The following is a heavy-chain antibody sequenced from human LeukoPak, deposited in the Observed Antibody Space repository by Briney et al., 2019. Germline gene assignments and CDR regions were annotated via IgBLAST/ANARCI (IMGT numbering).Heavy chain of an antibody. V-gene: IGHV1-2*06. Sequence: ASVKVSCKASGYTFTGYHMRWVRQAPGQGLEWMGRINPNSGDTNYAQKFQGRVTMTRDTSTSTAYMELRSLRSDDTAVYYCARGAITMIVSGYYYGMDVWGQGTTVTVSS. CDR3: ARGAITMIVSGYYYGMDV. J-gene: IGHJ6*02. CDR2: INPNSGDT. D-gene: IGHD3-22*01. CDR1: GYTFTGYH.